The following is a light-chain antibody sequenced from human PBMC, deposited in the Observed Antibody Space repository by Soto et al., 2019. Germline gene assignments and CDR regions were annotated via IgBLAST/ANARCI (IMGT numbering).Light chain of an antibody. V-gene: IGKV1-39*01. J-gene: IGKJ3*01. CDR1: QSISNY. CDR3: QKSYSTPLT. Sequence: DIQMTHSPSSLSASVLYRVTITCRASQSISNYLNSYQQKPGKAPKLLIYAASSLQSGVPSRFSGSGSGTAFTLTISSLQPEDFATYYCQKSYSTPLTFGPGTKVDIK. CDR2: AAS.